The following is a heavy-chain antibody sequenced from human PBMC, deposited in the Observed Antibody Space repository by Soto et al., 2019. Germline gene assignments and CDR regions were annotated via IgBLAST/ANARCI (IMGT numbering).Heavy chain of an antibody. D-gene: IGHD6-19*01. CDR1: GFTFSSYA. CDR2: ISYDGSNK. J-gene: IGHJ4*02. V-gene: IGHV3-30-3*01. CDR3: AREGPWLVQDY. Sequence: PGGSLRLSCAASGFTFSSYAMHWVRQAPGKGLEWVAVISYDGSNKYYADSVKGRFTISRDNSKNTLYLQMNSLRAEDTAVYYCAREGPWLVQDYWGQGTLVTVSS.